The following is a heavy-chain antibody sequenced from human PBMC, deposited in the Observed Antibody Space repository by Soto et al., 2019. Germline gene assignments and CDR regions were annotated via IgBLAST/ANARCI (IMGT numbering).Heavy chain of an antibody. V-gene: IGHV6-1*01. D-gene: IGHD6-13*01. CDR2: TYYRSKWYN. J-gene: IGHJ6*02. CDR3: ARDRVAAAGTYYYYDGMDV. Sequence: QVQLQQSGPGLVKPSQTLSLTCAISGDSVSSNSAAWNWIRQSPSRGLEWLGRTYYRSKWYNDYAVSVKSRITSNPDTSKNQCSLQLNSVTPEDTAVYYCARDRVAAAGTYYYYDGMDVWGQGTTVTVSS. CDR1: GDSVSSNSAA.